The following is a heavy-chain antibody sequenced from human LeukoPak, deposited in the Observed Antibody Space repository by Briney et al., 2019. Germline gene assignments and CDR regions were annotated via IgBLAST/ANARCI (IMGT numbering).Heavy chain of an antibody. J-gene: IGHJ4*02. CDR3: VRGNSGSYYLY. D-gene: IGHD1-26*01. CDR1: GYTFTDHD. V-gene: IGHV1-8*02. CDR2: MNPNSGNT. Sequence: ASVKVSCKASGYTFTDHDINWVRQATGQGLEWMGWMNPNSGNTGFVQKFQGRVILTRDTSINTAYMELTSLRSDDTAVYYCVRGNSGSYYLYWGQGTLVAVSS.